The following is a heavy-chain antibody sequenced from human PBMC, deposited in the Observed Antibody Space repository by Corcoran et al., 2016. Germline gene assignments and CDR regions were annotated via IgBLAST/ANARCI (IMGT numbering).Heavy chain of an antibody. J-gene: IGHJ4*02. D-gene: IGHD2-21*01. Sequence: VQLVESGGGLVQPGGSLRLSCAASGFTFSSYSMNWVRQAPGKGLEWVSYITSYSSTIFYADSVKGRFTISRDNAKNSLYLQMNSLRDVDTAVYYCARDHDYSFDYWGQGALVTVSS. CDR3: ARDHDYSFDY. CDR2: ITSYSSTI. CDR1: GFTFSSYS. V-gene: IGHV3-48*02.